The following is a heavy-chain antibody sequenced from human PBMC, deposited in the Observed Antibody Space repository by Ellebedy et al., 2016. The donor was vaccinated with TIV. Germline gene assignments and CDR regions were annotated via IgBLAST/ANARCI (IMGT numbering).Heavy chain of an antibody. CDR1: GHTFSDYA. CDR2: ILPLFVTA. D-gene: IGHD1-26*01. Sequence: SVKVSCKASGHTFSDYAISWVRQPPGQGLEWLGGILPLFVTADFAQKFQGGLTITADESTSTVYMELSSLTSEDTAVYYCARAYSSGTHDYYGMDVWGQGTTVTVSS. J-gene: IGHJ6*02. CDR3: ARAYSSGTHDYYGMDV. V-gene: IGHV1-69*13.